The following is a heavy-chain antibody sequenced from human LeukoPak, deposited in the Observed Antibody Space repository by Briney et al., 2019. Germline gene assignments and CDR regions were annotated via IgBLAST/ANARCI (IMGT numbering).Heavy chain of an antibody. CDR2: MSGSGGST. D-gene: IGHD2-2*02. CDR3: AKVPKYQLLYGHY. CDR1: GFTFISYG. Sequence: GGSLRLSCAASGFTFISYGMSWVRQGPGKGLEWVSAMSGSGGSTYYADSVKGRFTISRDSSKNTLYLQMNSLRAEDTAVYYCAKVPKYQLLYGHYWGQGTLVTVSS. J-gene: IGHJ4*02. V-gene: IGHV3-23*01.